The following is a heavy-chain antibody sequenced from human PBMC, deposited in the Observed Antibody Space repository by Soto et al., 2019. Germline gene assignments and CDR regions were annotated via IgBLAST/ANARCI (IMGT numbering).Heavy chain of an antibody. D-gene: IGHD3-10*01. CDR2: IWYDGSNK. CDR3: ARELLWFGELLRVLFY. J-gene: IGHJ4*02. V-gene: IGHV3-33*01. CDR1: GFTFSSYG. Sequence: QVQLVESGGGVVQPGRSLRLSCAASGFTFSSYGMHWVRQAPGKGLEWVAVIWYDGSNKYYADSVKGRFTISRDNSKNTLYLQMNSLRAEDTAVYYCARELLWFGELLRVLFYWGQGTLVTVSS.